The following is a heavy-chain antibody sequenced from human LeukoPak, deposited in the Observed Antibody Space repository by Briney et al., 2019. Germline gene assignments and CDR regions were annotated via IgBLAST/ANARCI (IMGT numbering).Heavy chain of an antibody. D-gene: IGHD6-19*01. CDR1: GFTISSYA. J-gene: IGHJ4*02. Sequence: GGSLRLSCAASGFTISSYAMSWVRQAPGKGLEWVSAISGSGGSTYYADSVKGRFTISRDNSKNTLYLQMNSLRAEDTAVYYCAYHTGIAVAAFDYWGQGTLVTVSS. V-gene: IGHV3-23*01. CDR3: AYHTGIAVAAFDY. CDR2: ISGSGGST.